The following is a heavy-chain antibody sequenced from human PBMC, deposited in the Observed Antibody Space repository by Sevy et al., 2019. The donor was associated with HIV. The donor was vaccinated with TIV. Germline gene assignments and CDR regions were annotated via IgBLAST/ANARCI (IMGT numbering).Heavy chain of an antibody. V-gene: IGHV3-23*01. CDR1: GFTFISYA. CDR3: AKEHISGYY. Sequence: GGSLRLSCAASGFTFISYAMSWVRQAPGKGREWVSAIGGSGGSTYYADSVKGRLTISRDNSKNTLYLQMTSLRAEDTALYYCAKEHISGYYWGQGTLVTVSS. J-gene: IGHJ4*02. CDR2: IGGSGGST. D-gene: IGHD6-19*01.